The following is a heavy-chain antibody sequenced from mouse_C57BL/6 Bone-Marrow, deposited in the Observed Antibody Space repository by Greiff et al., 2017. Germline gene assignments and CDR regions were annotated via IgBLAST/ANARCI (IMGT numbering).Heavy chain of an antibody. CDR1: GFTFSSYS. Sequence: EVKVVESGGGLVKPGGSLKLSCAASGFTFSSYSMSWVRQTPEKRLEWVATISDGGSYTYYPDNVKGRFTISRDNAKNNLYLQMSHLKSEDTAMYYCARFAYWGQGTLVTVSA. CDR2: ISDGGSYT. J-gene: IGHJ3*01. V-gene: IGHV5-4*03. CDR3: ARFAY.